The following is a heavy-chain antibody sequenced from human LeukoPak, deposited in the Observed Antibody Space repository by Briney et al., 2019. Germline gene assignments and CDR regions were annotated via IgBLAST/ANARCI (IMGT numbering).Heavy chain of an antibody. D-gene: IGHD3-10*01. CDR2: ISYDGSNK. V-gene: IGHV3-30*04. CDR1: GFTFSSYA. Sequence: GRSLRLSCAASGFTFSSYAMHWDRQAPGKGLEWVAVISYDGSNKYYADSVKGRFTISRDNSKNTLYLQMNSLRAEDTAVYYCARESGYYYYYYGMDVWGKGTTVTVSS. CDR3: ARESGYYYYYYGMDV. J-gene: IGHJ6*04.